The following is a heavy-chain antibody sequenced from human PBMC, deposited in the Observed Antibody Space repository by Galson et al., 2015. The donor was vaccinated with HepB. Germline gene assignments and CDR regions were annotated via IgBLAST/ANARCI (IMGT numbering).Heavy chain of an antibody. D-gene: IGHD3-22*01. CDR3: ARRLFYDSSGYYLWYFDL. V-gene: IGHV3-11*01. CDR1: GFTFSDYY. J-gene: IGHJ2*01. CDR2: ISSNGSTI. Sequence: SLRLSCAAAGFTFSDYYMTWSRQAPGGGLEWGSYISSNGSTIYYADSVKGRFTISRDNSKNSLYLQMNSLRAEDPAVYYCARRLFYDSSGYYLWYFDLWGRGTLVTVSS.